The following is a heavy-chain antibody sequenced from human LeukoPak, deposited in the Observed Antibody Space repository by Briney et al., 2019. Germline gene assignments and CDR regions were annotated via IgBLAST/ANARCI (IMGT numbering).Heavy chain of an antibody. CDR2: IYYSGST. V-gene: IGHV4-59*01. D-gene: IGHD2-2*01. CDR1: GGSISSYY. J-gene: IGHJ6*02. CDR3: ARAGEVVPAACGMDV. Sequence: KTSETLSLTCTVSGGSISSYYWSWIRQPPGKGLEWIGYIYYSGSTNYNPPLKSRVTISVDTSKNQFSLKLSSVTAADTAVYYCARAGEVVPAACGMDVWGQGTTVTVSS.